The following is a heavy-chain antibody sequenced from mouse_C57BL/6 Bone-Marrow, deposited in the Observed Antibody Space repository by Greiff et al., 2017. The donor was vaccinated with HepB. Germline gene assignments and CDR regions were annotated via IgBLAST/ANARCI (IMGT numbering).Heavy chain of an antibody. V-gene: IGHV5-17*01. CDR2: ISSGSSTI. J-gene: IGHJ3*01. Sequence: EVMLVESGGGLVKPGGSLKLSCAASGFTFSDYGMHWVRQAPEKGLEWVAYISSGSSTIYYADTVKGRFTISRDNAKNTLFLQMTSLRSEDTAMYYCASRKGDYYGSSWFAYWGQGTLVTVSA. CDR3: ASRKGDYYGSSWFAY. CDR1: GFTFSDYG. D-gene: IGHD1-1*01.